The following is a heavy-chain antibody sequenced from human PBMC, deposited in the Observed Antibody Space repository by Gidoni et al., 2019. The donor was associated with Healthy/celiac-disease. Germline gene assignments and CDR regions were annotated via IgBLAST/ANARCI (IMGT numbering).Heavy chain of an antibody. Sequence: QVQLQESGPGLVKPSQTLSLPCTVSGGSISSGGYYWSWLRQHPGKGLEWIGYIYYSGSTYYNPSLKSRVTISVDTSKNQFSLKLSSVTAADTAVYYCARASGDYYGSGSYYSYYYGMDVWGQGTTVTVSS. CDR3: ARASGDYYGSGSYYSYYYGMDV. D-gene: IGHD3-10*01. CDR2: IYYSGST. CDR1: GGSISSGGYY. J-gene: IGHJ6*02. V-gene: IGHV4-31*03.